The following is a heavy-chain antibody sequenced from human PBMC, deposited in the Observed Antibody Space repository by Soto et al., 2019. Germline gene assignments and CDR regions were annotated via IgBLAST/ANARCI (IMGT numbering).Heavy chain of an antibody. CDR2: INRDGSTT. J-gene: IGHJ4*01. CDR3: TMDLTGRQDY. CDR1: GFTFSNYW. D-gene: IGHD1-20*01. Sequence: GGSLRLSCAASGFTFSNYWMHWVRQAPGKGLVWVSRINRDGSTTTYADSVRGRFTISRDNAKNTLYLQMNSLRDEDAAVYYCTMDLTGRQDYWGQGALVTVSS. V-gene: IGHV3-74*01.